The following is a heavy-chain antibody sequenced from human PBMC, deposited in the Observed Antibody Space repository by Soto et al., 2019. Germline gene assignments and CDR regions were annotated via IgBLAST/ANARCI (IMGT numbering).Heavy chain of an antibody. J-gene: IGHJ4*02. D-gene: IGHD3-16*01. Sequence: GGSLRLSCAASGFTFSSYSMNWVRQAPGKGLEWVSYISSSSSTIYYADSVKGRFTISRDNAKNSLYLQMNSLRDEDTAVYYCARDRYPYVWGIYFTGVDYWGQGPLVTVSS. CDR3: ARDRYPYVWGIYFTGVDY. V-gene: IGHV3-48*02. CDR1: GFTFSSYS. CDR2: ISSSSSTI.